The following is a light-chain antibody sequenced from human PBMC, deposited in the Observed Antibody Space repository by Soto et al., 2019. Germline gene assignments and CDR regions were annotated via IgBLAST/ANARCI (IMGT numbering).Light chain of an antibody. CDR1: RSVSSSY. CDR2: GAS. V-gene: IGKV3-20*01. Sequence: EFVLTQSPGTLSLSPGERSTLSCRASRSVSSSYLAWYQQKPGQAPRLLIYGASSRATGIPDRFSGSGSGTDFTLTISRLEPEDFAVYYCQQYGSSPRITFGQGTRLEI. CDR3: QQYGSSPRIT. J-gene: IGKJ5*01.